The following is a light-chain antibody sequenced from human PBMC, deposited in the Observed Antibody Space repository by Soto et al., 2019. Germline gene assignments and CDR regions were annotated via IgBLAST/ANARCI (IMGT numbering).Light chain of an antibody. CDR1: QSVSSY. CDR2: DAS. Sequence: EIVLTQSPATLSLSPGERATLSCRASQSVSSYLAWYQQKPGQAPRILIYDASNRATGIPARFSGSGSGTDFTLTISSLEPEDFAVYYCQQRSNWPPPLTFGGGTKVEIK. CDR3: QQRSNWPPPLT. V-gene: IGKV3-11*01. J-gene: IGKJ4*01.